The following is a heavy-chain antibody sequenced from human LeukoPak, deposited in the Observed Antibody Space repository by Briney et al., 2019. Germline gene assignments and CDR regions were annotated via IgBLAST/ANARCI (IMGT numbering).Heavy chain of an antibody. D-gene: IGHD3-3*01. Sequence: PGWSVTLSCVASGFTFRRYLMRWVRPAAGKELERVANIKQYGCEKYYVDSVKGRCTLSRDNAKNSLYLTMNRLSAEDTAVYYCATPPQRFRDQRTFDIWGQGTMVTVSS. J-gene: IGHJ3*02. CDR3: ATPPQRFRDQRTFDI. CDR2: IKQYGCEK. V-gene: IGHV3-7*01. CDR1: GFTFRRYL.